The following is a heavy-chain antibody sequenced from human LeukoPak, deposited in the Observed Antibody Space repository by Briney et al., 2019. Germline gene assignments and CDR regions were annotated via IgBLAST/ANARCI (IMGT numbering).Heavy chain of an antibody. CDR1: GFTFSKYW. CDR2: INPAGNYR. J-gene: IGHJ5*01. CDR3: VRDWDHCDFDS. Sequence: GGSLRLSCAASGFTFSKYWIHWVRQVPGKGLVWVSRINPAGNYRNFADSVEGRFTISRDNARNTVYLQMNSLRVEDTSLFYCVRDWDHCDFDSWGQGTLVIVSS. V-gene: IGHV3-74*01. D-gene: IGHD1-26*01.